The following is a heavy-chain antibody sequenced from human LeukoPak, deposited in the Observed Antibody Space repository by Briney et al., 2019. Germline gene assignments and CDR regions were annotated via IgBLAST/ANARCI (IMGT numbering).Heavy chain of an antibody. Sequence: SETLSLTCAVYGGSFSGYYWSWIRQPPGKGLEWIGEINHSGSTNYNPSLKSRVTISVDTSKNQFSLKLSSVTAAGTAVYYCARDFGYYYGSGSYYQAFDYWGQGTLVTVSS. J-gene: IGHJ4*02. CDR2: INHSGST. V-gene: IGHV4-34*01. D-gene: IGHD3-10*01. CDR3: ARDFGYYYGSGSYYQAFDY. CDR1: GGSFSGYY.